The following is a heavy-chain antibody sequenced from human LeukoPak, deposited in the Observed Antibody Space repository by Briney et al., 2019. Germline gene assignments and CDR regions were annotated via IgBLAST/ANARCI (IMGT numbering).Heavy chain of an antibody. D-gene: IGHD6-13*01. CDR1: GGSISSGGYS. J-gene: IGHJ3*02. V-gene: IGHV4-30-2*01. CDR3: AREGVEAAGTGGDDVFDI. CDR2: IYHSGST. Sequence: SQTLSLTCAVSGGSISSGGYSWSWIRQPPGKGLEWIGYIYHSGSTYYNPSLKSRVTISVDRSKNQFSLKLSSVTAADTAVYYCAREGVEAAGTGGDDVFDIWAKGTMVTVFS.